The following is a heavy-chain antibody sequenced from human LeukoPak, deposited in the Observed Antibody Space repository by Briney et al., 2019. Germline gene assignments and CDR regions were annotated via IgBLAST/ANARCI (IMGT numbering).Heavy chain of an antibody. J-gene: IGHJ5*02. D-gene: IGHD2-2*03. CDR1: GYTFTDYY. CDR2: INPNSGGT. CDR3: ARDADIGYCSSTSCVEFDP. Sequence: ASVKVSCKASGYTFTDYYMHWVRQAPGQGLEWMGRINPNSGGTNYAQKFQGRVTMTRDTSISTAYMELSRLRSDDTAVYYCARDADIGYCSSTSCVEFDPWGQGTLVTVSS. V-gene: IGHV1-2*06.